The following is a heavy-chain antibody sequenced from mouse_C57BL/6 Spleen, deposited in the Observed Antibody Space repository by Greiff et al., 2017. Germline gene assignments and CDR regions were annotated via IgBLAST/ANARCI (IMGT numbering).Heavy chain of an antibody. CDR2: IHPSDSDT. CDR3: ATGLMMCGYGY. V-gene: IGHV1-74*01. CDR1: GYTFTSYW. D-gene: IGHD3-3*01. J-gene: IGHJ2*01. Sequence: QVQLQQPGAELVKPGASVKVSCKASGYTFTSYWMHWVKQRPGQGLEWIGRIHPSDSDTNYNQKFKGKATLTVDKSSSPAYMQLSSLTSEDSAVYYCATGLMMCGYGYWGQGTTLTVSS.